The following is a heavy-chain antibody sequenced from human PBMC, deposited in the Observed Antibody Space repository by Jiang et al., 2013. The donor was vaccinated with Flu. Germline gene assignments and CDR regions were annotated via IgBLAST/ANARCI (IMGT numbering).Heavy chain of an antibody. CDR3: ARQVYSSGYYRGGAFDP. Sequence: QSGSELKKPGASVKISCQASGYTFTSYAMNWVRQAPGQGLEWMGWINTNTGNPTYAQGFTGRFVFSLDTSVSTAYLQISSLKAEDTAVYYCARQVYSSGYYRGGAFDPWGQGTLVTVSS. D-gene: IGHD3-22*01. V-gene: IGHV7-4-1*02. CDR2: INTNTGNP. J-gene: IGHJ5*02. CDR1: GYTFTSYA.